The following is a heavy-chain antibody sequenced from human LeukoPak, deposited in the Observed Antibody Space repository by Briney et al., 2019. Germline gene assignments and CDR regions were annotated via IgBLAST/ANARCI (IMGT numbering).Heavy chain of an antibody. J-gene: IGHJ4*02. D-gene: IGHD5-18*01. CDR3: ARDRSGGYSYTFDY. Sequence: ASVKVSCKASGYSFRNYGMHWVRQAPGQRLEWMGWINPTNEKTKYSEKFQGRVTISRDTGASTVYMELSSLRSEDTAVYYCARDRSGGYSYTFDYWGQGTLVTVSS. V-gene: IGHV1-3*01. CDR2: INPTNEKT. CDR1: GYSFRNYG.